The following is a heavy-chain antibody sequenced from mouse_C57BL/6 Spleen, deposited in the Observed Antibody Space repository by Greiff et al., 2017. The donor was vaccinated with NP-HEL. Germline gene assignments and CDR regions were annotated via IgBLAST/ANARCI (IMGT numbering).Heavy chain of an antibody. J-gene: IGHJ4*01. Sequence: QVQLQQPGAELVRPGSSVKLSCKASGYTFTSYWMHWVKQRPIQGLEWISNIDPSDSETHYNQKFKDKATLTVDKSSSTAYMQLSSLTSEDSAVYYCARFGYDYDVDYWGQGTSVTVSS. CDR2: IDPSDSET. D-gene: IGHD2-4*01. CDR1: GYTFTSYW. V-gene: IGHV1-52*01. CDR3: ARFGYDYDVDY.